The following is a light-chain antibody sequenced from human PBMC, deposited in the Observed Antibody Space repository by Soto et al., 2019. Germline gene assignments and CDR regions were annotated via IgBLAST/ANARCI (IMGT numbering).Light chain of an antibody. Sequence: EIVLTQSPGTLSLSPGERATLSCRASQSVSSSSLAWYRQKPGQAPRLLIYGTSSRATGISDRFSGSGSGTDFTLTVSRLEPEDFAVYYCQQYGSSPNTFGQGTKLEIK. J-gene: IGKJ2*01. V-gene: IGKV3-20*01. CDR1: QSVSSSS. CDR2: GTS. CDR3: QQYGSSPNT.